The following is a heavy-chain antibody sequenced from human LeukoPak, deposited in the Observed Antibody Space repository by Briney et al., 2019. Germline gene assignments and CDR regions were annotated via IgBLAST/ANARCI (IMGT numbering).Heavy chain of an antibody. V-gene: IGHV3-73*01. J-gene: IGHJ4*02. CDR2: IRSKTNSYAT. CDR3: ARDYYESSGYPPEPYDN. CDR1: GFTFSGST. Sequence: GGSLRLSCAASGFTFSGSTIHWVRQASGQGLEWVGRIRSKTNSYATAYAASVKGRFTISRDDSKNTAYLQMNSLKTEDTAVYYCARDYYESSGYPPEPYDNWGQGTLVTVSS. D-gene: IGHD3-22*01.